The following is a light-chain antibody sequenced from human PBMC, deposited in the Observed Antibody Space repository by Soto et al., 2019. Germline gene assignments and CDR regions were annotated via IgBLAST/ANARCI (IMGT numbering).Light chain of an antibody. Sequence: DIVMTQSPLSLPVTPGEPASISCRSSQSLLHSNGYNYLDWYLQKPGQSPQLLIYLGSNRASGVPERFSGSGSGTDFTLKISRVEAEDVGVYYCMQALQTPRTLGGGTKA. J-gene: IGKJ4*01. CDR2: LGS. V-gene: IGKV2-28*01. CDR1: QSLLHSNGYNY. CDR3: MQALQTPRT.